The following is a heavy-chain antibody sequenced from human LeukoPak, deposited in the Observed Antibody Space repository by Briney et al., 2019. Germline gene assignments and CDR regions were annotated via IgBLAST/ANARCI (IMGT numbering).Heavy chain of an antibody. D-gene: IGHD3-10*01. CDR2: IYTSGST. V-gene: IGHV4-61*02. CDR3: ARDSSSMVRGVVTNYYMDV. CDR1: GGSISSGSYY. Sequence: PSQTLSLTCTVSGGSISSGSYYWSWIRQPAGKGLEWIGRIYTSGSTNYNPSLKSRVTMSVDTSKNQFSLKLSSVTAADTAVYYCARDSSSMVRGVVTNYYMDVWGKGTTVTVSS. J-gene: IGHJ6*03.